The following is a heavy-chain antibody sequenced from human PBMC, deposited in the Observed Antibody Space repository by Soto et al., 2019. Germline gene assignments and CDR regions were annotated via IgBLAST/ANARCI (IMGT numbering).Heavy chain of an antibody. CDR3: ARRMIAAAGIAYGMDV. CDR2: IDPSDSYT. V-gene: IGHV5-10-1*01. Sequence: GESLKISCKGSGYSFTSYWISWVRQMPGKGLEWMGRIDPSDSYTNYSPSFQGHVTISADKSISTAYLQWSSLKASDTAMYYCARRMIAAAGIAYGMDVWGQGTTVTVSS. CDR1: GYSFTSYW. D-gene: IGHD6-13*01. J-gene: IGHJ6*02.